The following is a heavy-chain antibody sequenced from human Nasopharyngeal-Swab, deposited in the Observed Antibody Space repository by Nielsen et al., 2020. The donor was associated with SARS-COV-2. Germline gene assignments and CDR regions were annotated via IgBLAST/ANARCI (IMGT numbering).Heavy chain of an antibody. CDR1: GCSISGYS. D-gene: IGHD2/OR15-2a*01. CDR2: IFYSGST. CDR3: ARRGNSYGGNWFDS. J-gene: IGHJ5*01. V-gene: IGHV4-59*01. Sequence: SETLSLTCTVPGCSISGYSRSWIRQPPGKGLEWIGHIFYSGSTTYNPCLRSGVTISVDTSKIQFSLRLSSVTAADKAVYFCARRGNSYGGNWFDSWGLGSLVVVSS.